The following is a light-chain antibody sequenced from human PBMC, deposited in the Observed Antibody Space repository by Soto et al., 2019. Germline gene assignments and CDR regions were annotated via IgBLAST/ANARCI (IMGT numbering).Light chain of an antibody. V-gene: IGKV1-9*01. Sequence: DIQMTQSPSSLSASVGDRVTITCRASQSISRNLNWYQQKPGKAPKLLIYAASTLQSGVPSRFSGSGSGTQFTLTISSLQPEDFATYYCQQLNDYPITFGQGTRLEIK. CDR2: AAS. CDR1: QSISRN. J-gene: IGKJ5*01. CDR3: QQLNDYPIT.